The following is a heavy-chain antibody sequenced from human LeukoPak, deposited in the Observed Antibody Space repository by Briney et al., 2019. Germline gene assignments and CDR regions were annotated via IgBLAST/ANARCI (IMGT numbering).Heavy chain of an antibody. D-gene: IGHD5-24*01. V-gene: IGHV1-46*01. J-gene: IGHJ4*02. CDR1: GYTFTSNY. CDR2: ISPSGGST. CDR3: ARSSSEMATIVYYFDY. Sequence: ASVKVSCKAFGYTFTSNYMHWVRQAPGQGPEWMGVISPSGGSTTYAQKFQGRVTITADKSTSTAYMELSSLRSEDTAVYYCARSSSEMATIVYYFDYWGQGTLVTVSS.